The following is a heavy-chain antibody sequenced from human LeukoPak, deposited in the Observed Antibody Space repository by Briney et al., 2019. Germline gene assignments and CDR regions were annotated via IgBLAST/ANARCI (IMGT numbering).Heavy chain of an antibody. Sequence: KPSETLSLTCAVYGGSFSGYYWSWIRQPPGKGLEWIGEINHSGSTNYNPSLKSRVTISVDTSKNQFSLKLSSVTAADTAVYYCARVYYYDGSQPAQNYFDYWGQGTLVTVSS. CDR2: INHSGST. D-gene: IGHD3-22*01. CDR3: ARVYYYDGSQPAQNYFDY. CDR1: GGSFSGYY. J-gene: IGHJ4*02. V-gene: IGHV4-34*01.